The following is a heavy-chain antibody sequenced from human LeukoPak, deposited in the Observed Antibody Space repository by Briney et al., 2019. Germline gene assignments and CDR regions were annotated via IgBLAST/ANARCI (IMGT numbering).Heavy chain of an antibody. Sequence: GGSLRLSCAASGFTFSNYGMSWVRQAPGKGLEWVANIKQDGSEKYYVDSVKGRFTISRDNAKNSLYLQMNSLRAEDTAVYYCARDFDIWGQGTMVTVSP. V-gene: IGHV3-7*01. CDR3: ARDFDI. CDR2: IKQDGSEK. CDR1: GFTFSNYG. J-gene: IGHJ3*02.